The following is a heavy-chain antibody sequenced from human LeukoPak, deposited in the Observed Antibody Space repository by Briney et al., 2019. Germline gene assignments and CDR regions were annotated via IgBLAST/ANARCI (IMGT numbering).Heavy chain of an antibody. CDR1: GFTFSSYA. Sequence: GGSLRLSCAASGFTFSSYAMSWVRQAPGKGLEWVSAISGSGGSTYYADSVKGQFTISRDNSKNTLYLQMNSLRAEDTAVYYCARVRSSSGDYFDYWGQGTLVTVSS. D-gene: IGHD6-19*01. CDR2: ISGSGGST. J-gene: IGHJ4*02. CDR3: ARVRSSSGDYFDY. V-gene: IGHV3-23*01.